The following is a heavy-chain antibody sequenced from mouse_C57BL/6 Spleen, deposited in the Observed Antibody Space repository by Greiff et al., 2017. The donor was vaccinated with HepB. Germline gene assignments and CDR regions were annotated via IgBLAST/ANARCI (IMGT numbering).Heavy chain of an antibody. D-gene: IGHD6-5*01. CDR3: ARDDAHCGC. J-gene: IGHJ2*01. Sequence: QVQLQQSGPELVKPGASVKISCKASGYAFSSSWMNWVKQRPGKGLEWIGRIYPGDGDTNYNGKFKGKATLTADKSSSTAYMQLSSLTSGDSAVYFCARDDAHCGCWGQGTTRTGSS. CDR1: GYAFSSSW. V-gene: IGHV1-82*01. CDR2: IYPGDGDT.